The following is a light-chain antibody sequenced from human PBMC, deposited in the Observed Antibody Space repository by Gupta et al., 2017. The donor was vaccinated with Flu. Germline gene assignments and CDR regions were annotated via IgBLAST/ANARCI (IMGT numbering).Light chain of an antibody. CDR1: IGHRTYA. J-gene: IGLJ3*02. CDR2: GNNDGSH. CDR3: QSWGADIGV. Sequence: QLVLTQSPSASASLGASVKLTCTLNIGHRTYAIAWHQLRPGRGPRFLMKGNNDGSHDKGDGIPDRFSGASSGAERYLEISSLESEDEADEFCQSWGADIGVFGGGTKLTVL. V-gene: IGLV4-69*01.